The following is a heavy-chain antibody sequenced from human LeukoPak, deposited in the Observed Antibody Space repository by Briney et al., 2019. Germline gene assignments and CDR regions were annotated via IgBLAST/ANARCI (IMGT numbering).Heavy chain of an antibody. D-gene: IGHD2-15*01. CDR2: LDISVAYT. CDR3: AKAHCGGGSCYPYYLDY. V-gene: IGHV3-23*01. J-gene: IGHJ4*02. Sequence: GGSLRLSCAASGFTFTSYAMGWVRQAPGKGLEWVSALDISVAYTYYADSVRGRFTISRDNPKNTLFLQMNSLRTEDRAIYYCAKAHCGGGSCYPYYLDYWGQGTLVTVSS. CDR1: GFTFTSYA.